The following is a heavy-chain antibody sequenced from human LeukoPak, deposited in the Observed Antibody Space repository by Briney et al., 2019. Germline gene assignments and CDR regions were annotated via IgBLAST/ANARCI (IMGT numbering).Heavy chain of an antibody. CDR3: ARVVVTTINY. J-gene: IGHJ4*02. CDR1: GFPFSAYA. D-gene: IGHD1-26*01. V-gene: IGHV3-23*01. CDR2: ISASGDRT. Sequence: GGSLRLSCAASGFPFSAYAMSWVRQAPGEGLEWVSAISASGDRTYYADSVKGRFTISRDNAKNSMYLQMNSLRAEDTAVYYCARVVVTTINYWGQGTLVTVSS.